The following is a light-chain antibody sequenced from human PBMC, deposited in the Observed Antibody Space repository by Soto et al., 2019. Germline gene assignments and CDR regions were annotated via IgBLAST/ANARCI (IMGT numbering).Light chain of an antibody. CDR3: HQYGSSPPVT. J-gene: IGKJ5*01. CDR2: GAS. Sequence: ENVLTQSPGTLSLSPGERATLSCRASQSVSSSYLAWYQQKPRQAPRLLIYGASSRATGIPDRFSGSGSGTDFTLTISRLEPEDFAMYYCHQYGSSPPVTFGQGTRLEIK. CDR1: QSVSSSY. V-gene: IGKV3-20*01.